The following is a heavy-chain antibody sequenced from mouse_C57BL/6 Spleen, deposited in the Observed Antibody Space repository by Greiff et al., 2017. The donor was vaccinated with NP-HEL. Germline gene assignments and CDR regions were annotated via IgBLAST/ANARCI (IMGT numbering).Heavy chain of an antibody. CDR3: AIYYYGSSPHWYFDV. V-gene: IGHV1-18*01. CDR1: GYTFTDYN. Sequence: EVQLQQSGPELVKPGASVKIPCKASGYTFTDYNMDWVKQSHGKSLEWIGDINPNNGGTIYNQKFKGKATLTVDKSSSTAYMELRSLTSEDTAVYYCAIYYYGSSPHWYFDVWGTGTTVTVSS. J-gene: IGHJ1*03. CDR2: INPNNGGT. D-gene: IGHD1-1*01.